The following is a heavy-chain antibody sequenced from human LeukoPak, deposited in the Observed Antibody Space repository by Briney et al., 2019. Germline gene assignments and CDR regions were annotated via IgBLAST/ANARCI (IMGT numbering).Heavy chain of an antibody. J-gene: IGHJ5*02. CDR2: IYYSGST. CDR3: ARVVVVAATWWFDP. V-gene: IGHV4-59*01. CDR1: GGSISSYY. Sequence: PSETLSLTCTVPGGSISSYYWSWIRQPPGKGLEWIGYIYYSGSTNYNPSLKGRVTISVDTSKNQFSLKLSSVTAADTAVYYCARVVVVAATWWFDPWGQGTLVTVSS. D-gene: IGHD2-15*01.